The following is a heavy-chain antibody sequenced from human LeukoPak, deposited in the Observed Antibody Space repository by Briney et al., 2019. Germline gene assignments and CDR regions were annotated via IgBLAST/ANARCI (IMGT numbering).Heavy chain of an antibody. V-gene: IGHV4-38-2*01. D-gene: IGHD6-19*01. J-gene: IGHJ4*02. CDR3: ARFATGGLYYFDY. Sequence: SETLSLTCSVSGYSFSSAYYWGWIRQPPGKGLEWIGTMYHSGNSYYNPSLQSRVTISVDTSKNQFSLKLISVTAADTAVYYCARFATGGLYYFDYWGQGTLVIVSS. CDR2: MYHSGNS. CDR1: GYSFSSAYY.